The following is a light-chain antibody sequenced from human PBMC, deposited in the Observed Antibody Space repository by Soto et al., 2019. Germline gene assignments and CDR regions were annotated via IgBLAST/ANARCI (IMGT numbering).Light chain of an antibody. Sequence: DIQMTQSPSTLSASIGDRVTITCRASRNVFSWLAWYQQKPGQAPKLLISKASSLETGVPSRFSGSGSGTEFTLTISSLQPDDFATYYCQQYDTYWTFGQGTKVEIK. J-gene: IGKJ1*01. CDR3: QQYDTYWT. V-gene: IGKV1-5*03. CDR1: RNVFSW. CDR2: KAS.